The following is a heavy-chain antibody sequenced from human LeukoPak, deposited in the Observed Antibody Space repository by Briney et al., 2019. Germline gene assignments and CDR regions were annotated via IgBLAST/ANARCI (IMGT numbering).Heavy chain of an antibody. CDR1: GFTFSNYG. J-gene: IGHJ4*01. V-gene: IGHV3-30*18. Sequence: GGSLRLSCVASGFTFSNYGMHWVRQAPGKGLEWVAIISYDGDTKRYADSVKGRFTISRDNSRNTLYLQMNNLRPEDTAVYFCAKDNSWLYYFDYWGHGTLVSVTS. D-gene: IGHD3-10*01. CDR2: ISYDGDTK. CDR3: AKDNSWLYYFDY.